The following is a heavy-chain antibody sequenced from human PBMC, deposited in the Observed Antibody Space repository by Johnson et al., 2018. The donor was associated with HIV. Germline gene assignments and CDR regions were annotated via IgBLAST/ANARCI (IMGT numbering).Heavy chain of an antibody. V-gene: IGHV3-33*01. CDR1: GFTFSSYG. D-gene: IGHD1-26*01. J-gene: IGHJ3*02. CDR2: IWYDGSNK. CDR3: ARRSWAFDAFDI. Sequence: QVQLVESGGGVVQPGRSLRLSCAASGFTFSSYGMHWVRQAPGKGLEWVAVIWYDGSNKYYADSVKGRFTISRDNSKNTLYLQMNSLRAEDTAVYYCARRSWAFDAFDIWGQGTMVTVS.